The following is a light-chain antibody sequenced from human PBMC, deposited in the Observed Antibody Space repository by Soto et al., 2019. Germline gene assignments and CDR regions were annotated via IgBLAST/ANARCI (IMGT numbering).Light chain of an antibody. CDR3: QQYNNWPLT. CDR1: QSVSSN. J-gene: IGKJ4*01. Sequence: EIVMTQSPGTPSVSPGEKATLSCRASQSVSSNLAWYQQKPGQAPRPLMYGASTRAAGLPARFSGSGSGTEFTLTISSLQSEDFAIYYCQQYNNWPLTFGGGTKV. V-gene: IGKV3-15*01. CDR2: GAS.